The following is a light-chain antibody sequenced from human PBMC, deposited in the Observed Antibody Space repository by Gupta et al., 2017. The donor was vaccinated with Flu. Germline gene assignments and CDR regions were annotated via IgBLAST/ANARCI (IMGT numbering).Light chain of an antibody. CDR2: DVS. J-gene: IGLJ2*01. CDR1: SSDVGSYDY. Sequence: SALTQSASVSGSPAPSSNITCTGPSSDVGSYDYVSWYQRPPGRAPNLMIYDVSNRTSGITDRFSGSKYASTASMTIPRLQAEDGADYYCNSDTATGDLAVFGGGTKMTVL. CDR3: NSDTATGDLAV. V-gene: IGLV2-14*01.